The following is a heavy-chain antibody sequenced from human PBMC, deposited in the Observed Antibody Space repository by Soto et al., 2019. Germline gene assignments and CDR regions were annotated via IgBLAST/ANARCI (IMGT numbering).Heavy chain of an antibody. Sequence: QVQLVQSGAEVKKPGASVKVSCKASGYTFTSYGISWVRQAPGQGLEWMGWISAYNGNTKYVQKLQGRVTMTTETSTSTAYMEVRSLRSDDTAVYYCARDLAVGLVDYWGQGTLVTVSS. CDR3: ARDLAVGLVDY. CDR1: GYTFTSYG. CDR2: ISAYNGNT. V-gene: IGHV1-18*01. J-gene: IGHJ4*02. D-gene: IGHD6-19*01.